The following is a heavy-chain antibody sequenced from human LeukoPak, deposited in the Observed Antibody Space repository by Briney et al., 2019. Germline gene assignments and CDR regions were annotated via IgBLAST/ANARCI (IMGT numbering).Heavy chain of an antibody. V-gene: IGHV1-2*02. Sequence: ASVKVSCKASGYTFTGYYMHWVRQAPGQGLEWMGWINPNSGGTNYAQKFQGRVTMTRDTSISTAYMELSRLRSGDTAVYYCARPPGNYDPFDYWGQGTLVTVSS. J-gene: IGHJ4*02. CDR1: GYTFTGYY. D-gene: IGHD1-7*01. CDR3: ARPPGNYDPFDY. CDR2: INPNSGGT.